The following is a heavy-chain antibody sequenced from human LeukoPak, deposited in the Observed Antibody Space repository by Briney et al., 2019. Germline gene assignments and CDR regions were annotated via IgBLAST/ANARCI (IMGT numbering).Heavy chain of an antibody. V-gene: IGHV3-66*02. CDR1: GFTVSSNY. CDR3: ARDFGDY. D-gene: IGHD3-10*01. J-gene: IGHJ4*02. Sequence: GGSLRLSCAASGFTVSSNYMSWVRQAPGKGLEWVSVIYGGGSTYHADSVKGRLTISRDNSKNTLYLQMNSLRAEDTAFYYCARDFGDYWGQGTLVTVSS. CDR2: IYGGGST.